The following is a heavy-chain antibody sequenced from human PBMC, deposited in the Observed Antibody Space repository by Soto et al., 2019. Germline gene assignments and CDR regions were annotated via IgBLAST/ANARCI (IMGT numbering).Heavy chain of an antibody. J-gene: IGHJ6*03. CDR1: GFTFSSYG. Sequence: GSLRLSCAASGFTFSSYGMHWVRQAPGKGLEWVAVIWYDGSNKYYADSVKGRFTISRDNSKNTLYLQMNSLRAEDTAVYYCARELGGYYDILTGYSGPTYYYMDVWGKGTTVTVSS. CDR3: ARELGGYYDILTGYSGPTYYYMDV. V-gene: IGHV3-33*01. CDR2: IWYDGSNK. D-gene: IGHD3-9*01.